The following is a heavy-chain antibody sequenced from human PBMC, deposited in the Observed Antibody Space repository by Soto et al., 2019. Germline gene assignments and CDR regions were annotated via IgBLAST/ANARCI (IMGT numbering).Heavy chain of an antibody. V-gene: IGHV4-34*01. CDR3: ASSGSSDY. D-gene: IGHD1-26*01. CDR2: INHSGST. Sequence: QVQLQQWGAGLLKPSETLSLTCAVYGGSFSGYYWSWIRQPPGKGLEWIGEINHSGSTNYNPSLRSRGTISVDTSKNQFSLKLSAVTAADTAVYYCASSGSSDYWGQGTLVTVSS. J-gene: IGHJ4*02. CDR1: GGSFSGYY.